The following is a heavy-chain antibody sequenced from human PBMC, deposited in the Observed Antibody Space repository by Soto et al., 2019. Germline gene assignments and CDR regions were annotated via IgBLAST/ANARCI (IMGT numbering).Heavy chain of an antibody. CDR3: VRDLVDDSSGYCYFAGLDP. V-gene: IGHV1-69*01. J-gene: IGHJ5*02. CDR1: GGTFSSYA. D-gene: IGHD3-22*01. Sequence: QGQLVQSGAEVKKPGSSVKVSCKASGGTFSSYAISWVRQAPGQGLEGMGGIIPIFGTASYAQKFQGRVKITADESRSTAYRELSRLRSEDTAVYYCVRDLVDDSSGYCYFAGLDPWGQGTMVTVSS. CDR2: IIPIFGTA.